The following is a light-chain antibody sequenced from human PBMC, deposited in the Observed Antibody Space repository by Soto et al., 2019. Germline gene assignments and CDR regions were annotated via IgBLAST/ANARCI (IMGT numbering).Light chain of an antibody. CDR2: GAS. CDR3: QQYGSSPKT. Sequence: EIVLTQSPGTLSLSPGERATLSCRASQSVTSNYLAWYQQKPGQAPRLLIYGASSRATGIPDRFSGSGSGTDFTLTISRLELEDFAVYYCQQYGSSPKTFGQGTKVEIK. J-gene: IGKJ1*01. V-gene: IGKV3-20*01. CDR1: QSVTSNY.